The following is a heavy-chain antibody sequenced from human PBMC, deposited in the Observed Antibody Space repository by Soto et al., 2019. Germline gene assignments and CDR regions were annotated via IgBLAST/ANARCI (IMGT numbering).Heavy chain of an antibody. CDR3: AKDRDRYSYGMGVFDY. CDR1: GFTFSSYG. V-gene: IGHV3-30*18. J-gene: IGHJ4*02. CDR2: ISYDGSNK. D-gene: IGHD5-18*01. Sequence: PGGSLRLSCAASGFTFSSYGMHWVRQAPGKGLEWVAVISYDGSNKYYADSVKGRFTISRDNSKNTLYLQMNSLRAEDTAVYYCAKDRDRYSYGMGVFDYWGQGTLVTVSS.